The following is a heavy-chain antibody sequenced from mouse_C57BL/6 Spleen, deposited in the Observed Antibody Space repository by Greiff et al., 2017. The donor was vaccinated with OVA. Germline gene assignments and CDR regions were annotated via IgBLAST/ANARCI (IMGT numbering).Heavy chain of an antibody. CDR2: ISYSGLT. J-gene: IGHJ1*03. CDR3: ARYYGSSYWYFDV. D-gene: IGHD1-1*01. V-gene: IGHV3-8*01. Sequence: EVQRVESGPGLAKPSQTLSLTCSVTGYSITSAYWNWIRKFPGNKLEYMGYISYSGLTYSNPSLKSRISITRDTSKNQYYLQLNSVTTEDTATYYCARYYGSSYWYFDVWGTGTTVTVSS. CDR1: GYSITSAY.